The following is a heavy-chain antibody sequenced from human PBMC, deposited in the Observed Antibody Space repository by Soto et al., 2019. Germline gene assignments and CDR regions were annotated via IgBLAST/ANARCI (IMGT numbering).Heavy chain of an antibody. V-gene: IGHV1-3*01. J-gene: IGHJ5*02. CDR2: INAGNGNT. D-gene: IGHD3-22*01. CDR3: ARDWGGLDYYDSSRNWFDP. Sequence: RASVKVSCKASGYTFTSYAMHWVRQAPGQRLEWMGWINAGNGNTKYSQKFQGRVTITRDTSASTAYMELSSLRSEDTAVCYCARDWGGLDYYDSSRNWFDPWGQGTLVTVSS. CDR1: GYTFTSYA.